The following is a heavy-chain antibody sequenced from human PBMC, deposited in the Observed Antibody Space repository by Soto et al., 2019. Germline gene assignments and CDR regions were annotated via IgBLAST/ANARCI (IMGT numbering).Heavy chain of an antibody. CDR1: GFTFSSYA. D-gene: IGHD6-13*01. Sequence: EVQLLESGGGLVQPGGSLRLSCAASGFTFSSYAMSWVRQAPGKGLEWVSAISGSGGSTYYADSVKGRFTISRDNSNNTLYLNMNSLRAEDTAGYYCPCIAAANRYAFDIWGQGTMVTVSS. V-gene: IGHV3-23*01. CDR3: PCIAAANRYAFDI. CDR2: ISGSGGST. J-gene: IGHJ3*02.